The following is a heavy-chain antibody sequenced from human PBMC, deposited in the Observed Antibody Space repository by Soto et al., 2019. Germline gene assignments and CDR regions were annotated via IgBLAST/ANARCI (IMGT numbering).Heavy chain of an antibody. D-gene: IGHD3-10*01. V-gene: IGHV1-8*01. J-gene: IGHJ4*02. CDR2: VNPNNGHT. CDR3: VRVFYYGSGSWVE. CDR1: GYTFTSYD. Sequence: QVQLVQSGAEVKKPGASVKVSCKASGYTFTSYDINWVRQATGQGLEWMGWVNPNNGHTGYAQKFQGRVTMTRNTSISTAYMELDSLRSEDTAVYYCVRVFYYGSGSWVEWGQGTLVTVSS.